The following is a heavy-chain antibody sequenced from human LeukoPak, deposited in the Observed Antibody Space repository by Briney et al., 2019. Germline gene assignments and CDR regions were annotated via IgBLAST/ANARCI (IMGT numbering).Heavy chain of an antibody. CDR3: ARAHVLRFLEWAH. Sequence: SETLSLTCTVSGGSISSYYWSWIRQPPGKGLEWIGYIYYSGSTNYNPSLKSRVTISVDTSKNQFSLKLSSVTAADTAVYYCARAHVLRFLEWAHWGQGTLVTVSS. CDR1: GGSISSYY. V-gene: IGHV4-59*01. D-gene: IGHD3-3*01. J-gene: IGHJ4*02. CDR2: IYYSGST.